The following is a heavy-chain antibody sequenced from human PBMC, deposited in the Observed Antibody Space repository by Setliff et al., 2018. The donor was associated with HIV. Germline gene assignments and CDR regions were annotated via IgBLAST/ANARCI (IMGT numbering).Heavy chain of an antibody. D-gene: IGHD3-22*01. Sequence: PSETLSLTCTVYGGSFSNYYTNWIRQPPGKGLEWIGELSPSGTTRSNPSLQSRVTISLDTSNNQFSLQLTSVTAADTAVYYCASDAYYYDSSGPNLSDYWGQGTLVTVSS. J-gene: IGHJ4*02. CDR1: GGSFSNYY. CDR2: LSPSGTT. CDR3: ASDAYYYDSSGPNLSDY. V-gene: IGHV4-34*01.